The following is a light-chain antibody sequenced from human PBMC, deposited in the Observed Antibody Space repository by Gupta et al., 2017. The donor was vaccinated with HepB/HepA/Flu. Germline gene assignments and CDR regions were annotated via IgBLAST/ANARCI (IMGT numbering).Light chain of an antibody. V-gene: IGLV2-14*01. CDR1: SSDVGGYNF. CDR3: SSYTSSITVV. CDR2: DVS. Sequence: SALTQPASVSGSPGQSITISCTGTSSDVGGYNFVSWYQQQPGKAPKLMIYDVSNRPSGVSNRFSGSKSGNTASLTISGLQAEDEADYYCSSYTSSITVVFGGGTKLTVL. J-gene: IGLJ2*01.